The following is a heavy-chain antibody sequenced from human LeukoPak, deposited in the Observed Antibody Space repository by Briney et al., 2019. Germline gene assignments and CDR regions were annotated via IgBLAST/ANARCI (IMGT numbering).Heavy chain of an antibody. Sequence: GGSLRLSCAASGFTFSSYAMSWVRQAPGKGLEWVSAISGSGGSTYYADSVKGRFTISRDNSKNTLYLQMNSLRAEDTAVYYCAKARVYYGSGSYFYDYWGQGTLVTVSS. J-gene: IGHJ4*02. CDR1: GFTFSSYA. CDR3: AKARVYYGSGSYFYDY. V-gene: IGHV3-23*01. CDR2: ISGSGGST. D-gene: IGHD3-10*01.